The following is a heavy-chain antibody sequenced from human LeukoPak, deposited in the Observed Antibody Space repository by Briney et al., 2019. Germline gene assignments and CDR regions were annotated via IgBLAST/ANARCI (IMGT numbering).Heavy chain of an antibody. J-gene: IGHJ4*02. Sequence: SETLSLTCTVSGGSISSYYWSWIRQPLGKGLEWIGYIYYSGSTNYNPSLKSRVTISVDTSKNQFSLKLSSVAAADTAVYYCARTYDFWSGYWLDYWGQGTLVTVSS. V-gene: IGHV4-59*01. CDR2: IYYSGST. CDR3: ARTYDFWSGYWLDY. CDR1: GGSISSYY. D-gene: IGHD3-3*01.